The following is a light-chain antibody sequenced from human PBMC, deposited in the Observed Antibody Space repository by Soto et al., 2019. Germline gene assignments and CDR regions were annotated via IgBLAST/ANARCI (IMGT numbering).Light chain of an antibody. V-gene: IGKV1-9*01. J-gene: IGKJ4*01. CDR1: QGISSY. CDR2: GAS. CDR3: QQLNSYPSL. Sequence: DIQLTQSPSFLSASVGDRVTITCRASQGISSYLAWYQQKPGKAPKLLIYGASTLQSGVPSRFSGSGSGTEFTLTISSLQPEDFATYYCQQLNSYPSLFGGGTKVDIK.